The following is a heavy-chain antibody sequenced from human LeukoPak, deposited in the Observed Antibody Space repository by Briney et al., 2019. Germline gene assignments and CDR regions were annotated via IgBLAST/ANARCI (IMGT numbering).Heavy chain of an antibody. V-gene: IGHV3-21*01. Sequence: PGGSLRLSCAASGFTFSSYSMNWVRQAPGKGLEWVSSISSSSSYIYYADSVKGRFTISRDNAKNSLYLQMNSLRAEDTAVYYCARGYNSGSYLEAHDYWGQGTLVTVSS. CDR1: GFTFSSYS. J-gene: IGHJ4*02. CDR2: ISSSSSYI. CDR3: ARGYNSGSYLEAHDY. D-gene: IGHD3-10*01.